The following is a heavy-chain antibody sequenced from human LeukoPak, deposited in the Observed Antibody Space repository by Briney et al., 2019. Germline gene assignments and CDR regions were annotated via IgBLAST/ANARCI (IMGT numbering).Heavy chain of an antibody. CDR3: ANSPPGIAAAGTGGDY. Sequence: GGSLRLSCAASGFTFSSYAMSWVRQAPGKGLEWVSAISGSGGSTYYADSVKGRFTISRDNSKNTLYLQMNSLRAEDTAVYYCANSPPGIAAAGTGGDYWGQGTLVTVSS. J-gene: IGHJ4*02. D-gene: IGHD6-13*01. CDR1: GFTFSSYA. CDR2: ISGSGGST. V-gene: IGHV3-23*01.